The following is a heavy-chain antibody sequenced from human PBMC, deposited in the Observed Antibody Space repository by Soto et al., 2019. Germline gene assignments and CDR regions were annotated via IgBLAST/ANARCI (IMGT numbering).Heavy chain of an antibody. CDR2: ISGYNGQT. CDR3: ARDNRKELWVEGLNAMDV. D-gene: IGHD2-21*01. V-gene: IGHV1-18*01. Sequence: QVQLVQSGPEVMKPGASVKVSCKASGYTFTTYGISWVRLAPGQGLEWLGWISGYNGQTNYAPRFRDRVTLTTDTSTRTTKMELRSLRTDDTAIYFCARDNRKELWVEGLNAMDVWGQGTTVTVSS. J-gene: IGHJ6*02. CDR1: GYTFTTYG.